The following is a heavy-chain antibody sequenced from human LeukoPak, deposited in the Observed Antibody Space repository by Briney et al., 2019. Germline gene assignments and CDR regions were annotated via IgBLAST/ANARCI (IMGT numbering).Heavy chain of an antibody. CDR2: IKQDGSEK. CDR1: GFTFSTYW. CDR3: AKDPTGYPYYFDY. V-gene: IGHV3-7*03. J-gene: IGHJ4*02. D-gene: IGHD6-13*01. Sequence: GGSLRLSCAASGFTFSTYWMSWVRQSPGKGLEWVANIKQDGSEKYYVDSVKGRFTISRDNAKNSLYLQINSLRAEDTAVYYCAKDPTGYPYYFDYWGQGTLVTVSS.